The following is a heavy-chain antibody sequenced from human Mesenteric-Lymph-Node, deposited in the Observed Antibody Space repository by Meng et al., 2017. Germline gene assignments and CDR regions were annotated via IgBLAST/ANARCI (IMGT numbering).Heavy chain of an antibody. CDR2: MHARGDDI. D-gene: IGHD2-15*01. CDR3: ARDRGIWDSL. Sequence: GESLKISCAASGFTFSSYWMHWVRQAQGKGLELIASMHARGDDINYADSVKGRFTISRDNAANSLFLEMSSLRVEDTAMYYCARDRGIWDSLWGQGTLVTVSS. J-gene: IGHJ1*01. V-gene: IGHV3-21*01. CDR1: GFTFSSYW.